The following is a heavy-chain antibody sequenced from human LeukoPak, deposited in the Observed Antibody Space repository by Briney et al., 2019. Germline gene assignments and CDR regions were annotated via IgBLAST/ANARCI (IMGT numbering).Heavy chain of an antibody. CDR2: INHSGST. Sequence: SETLCLTCAVYGGSFSGYYWSWIRQPPGKGLEWIGEINHSGSTNYNPSLKSRVTISVDTSKNQFSLKLSSVTAADTAVYYCARLHFGYCSSTSCGYWGQGTLVTASS. J-gene: IGHJ4*02. CDR1: GGSFSGYY. D-gene: IGHD2-2*03. V-gene: IGHV4-34*01. CDR3: ARLHFGYCSSTSCGY.